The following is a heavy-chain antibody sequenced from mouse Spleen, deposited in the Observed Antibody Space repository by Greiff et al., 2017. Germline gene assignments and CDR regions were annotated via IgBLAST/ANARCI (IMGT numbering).Heavy chain of an antibody. CDR3: ASERDYGDYNYAMDY. CDR2: IWGGGST. V-gene: IGHV2-6*01. D-gene: IGHD2-13*01. J-gene: IGHJ4*01. CDR1: GFSLTSYG. Sequence: QVQLKESGPGLVAPSQSLSITCTVSGFSLTSYGVDWVRQSPGKGLEWLGVIWGGGSTNYNSALKSRLSISKDNSKSQVFLKMNSLQTDDTAMYYCASERDYGDYNYAMDYWGQGTSVTVSS.